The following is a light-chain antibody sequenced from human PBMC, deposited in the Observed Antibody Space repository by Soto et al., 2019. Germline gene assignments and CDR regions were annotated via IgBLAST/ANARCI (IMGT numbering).Light chain of an antibody. Sequence: ALTQPASVSGSPGQSITISCTGTSSVVGSYNLVSWYQQHPGKAPKLMIFEGNKRPSGVSDRFSGSKSGNTASLTISGLQAEDEADYYCCSYAGSSTYVFGTGNKVTVL. CDR3: CSYAGSSTYV. CDR2: EGN. CDR1: SSVVGSYNL. V-gene: IGLV2-23*01. J-gene: IGLJ1*01.